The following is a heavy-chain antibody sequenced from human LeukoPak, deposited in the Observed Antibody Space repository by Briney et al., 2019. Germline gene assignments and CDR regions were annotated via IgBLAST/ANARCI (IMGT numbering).Heavy chain of an antibody. J-gene: IGHJ5*02. Sequence: NSSETLSLTCAVYGGSFSGYYWSWLRQPPGKGLEWIGEINHSGSTNYNPSLKSRVTISVDTSKNQFSLKLSSVTAADTAVYYCALRWSQYNWFDPWGQGTLVTVSS. CDR3: ALRWSQYNWFDP. V-gene: IGHV4-34*01. CDR1: GGSFSGYY. CDR2: INHSGST. D-gene: IGHD4-23*01.